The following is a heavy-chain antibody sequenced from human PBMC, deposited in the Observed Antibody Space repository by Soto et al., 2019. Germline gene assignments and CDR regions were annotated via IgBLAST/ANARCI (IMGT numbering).Heavy chain of an antibody. V-gene: IGHV1-18*01. D-gene: IGHD4-17*01. CDR2: ISAYNGNT. J-gene: IGHJ5*02. Sequence: QVQLVQSGAEVKKPGASVKVSCKASGYTFTSYGISWVRQAPGQGLEWMGWISAYNGNTNYAQKLQGRVTMTTDTSKSTAYMELRSLRSDDAAVYYFARDSTRTYGDYARMGFDPWGQGTLVTVSS. CDR1: GYTFTSYG. CDR3: ARDSTRTYGDYARMGFDP.